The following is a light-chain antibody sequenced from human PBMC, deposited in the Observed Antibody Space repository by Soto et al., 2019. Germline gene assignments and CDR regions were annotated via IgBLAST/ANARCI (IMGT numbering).Light chain of an antibody. CDR1: QSISSW. V-gene: IGKV1-5*03. Sequence: DIQMTQSPSTLSASVGDRVTITCRASQSISSWLAWYQQKPGKAPKLLIYKASSLESGVPSRFSGSGSGTEFTLTTSSLQPDDFATYYCQHYNSYSEAFGQGTKVDIX. CDR2: KAS. J-gene: IGKJ1*01. CDR3: QHYNSYSEA.